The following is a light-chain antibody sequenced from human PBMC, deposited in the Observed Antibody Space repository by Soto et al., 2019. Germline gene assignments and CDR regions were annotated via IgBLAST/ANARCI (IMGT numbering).Light chain of an antibody. CDR1: QSVSSN. CDR3: QQYGASPGT. J-gene: IGKJ1*01. Sequence: IVMTQSPATLSVSPGERATLSCRASQSVSSNLAWYQQKPGRAPRLLIYDASTRATGIPARFSGSGSGTEFSLTITGLQPEDVAVYYCQQYGASPGTFGQGTKV. CDR2: DAS. V-gene: IGKV3-15*01.